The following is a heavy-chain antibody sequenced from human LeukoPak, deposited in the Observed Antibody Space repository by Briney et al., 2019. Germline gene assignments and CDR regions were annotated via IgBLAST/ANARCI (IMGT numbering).Heavy chain of an antibody. Sequence: GGSLRLSCAASGFTFSSYWMHWVRQAPGKGLVWVSRINSDGSSTSYADSVKGRFTISRDNSKNTLYLQMNSLRAEDTAVYYCVEGGAARFDYWGQGTLVAVSS. J-gene: IGHJ4*02. CDR1: GFTFSSYW. V-gene: IGHV3-74*01. CDR2: INSDGSST. D-gene: IGHD5-18*01. CDR3: VEGGAARFDY.